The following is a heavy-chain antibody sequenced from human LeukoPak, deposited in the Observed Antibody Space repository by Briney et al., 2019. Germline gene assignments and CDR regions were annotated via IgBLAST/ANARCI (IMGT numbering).Heavy chain of an antibody. CDR2: IYYSGST. D-gene: IGHD6-19*01. CDR1: GGSITISSYY. Sequence: KTSETLSLTCTVSGGSITISSYYWGWIRQPPGKGLEWIGTIYYSGSTDYNPSLKSRVTISADTSKNQFSLKVSSVTAADTAVYYCARYQAGSMIDDWGQGTLVTVSS. V-gene: IGHV4-39*01. CDR3: ARYQAGSMIDD. J-gene: IGHJ4*02.